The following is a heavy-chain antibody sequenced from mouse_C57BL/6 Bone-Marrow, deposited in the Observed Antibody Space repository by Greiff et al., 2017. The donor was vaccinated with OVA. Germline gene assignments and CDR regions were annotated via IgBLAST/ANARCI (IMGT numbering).Heavy chain of an antibody. CDR1: GYTFTSYW. V-gene: IGHV1-64*01. CDR3: ARNGDYWYFDV. CDR2: IHPNSGST. Sequence: VQLQQSGAELVKPGASVKLSCKASGYTFTSYWMHWVKQRPGQGLEWIGMIHPNSGSTNYNEKFKSKATLTVDKSSSTAYMQLSSLTSEDSAVYYCARNGDYWYFDVWGTGTTVTVSS. J-gene: IGHJ1*03.